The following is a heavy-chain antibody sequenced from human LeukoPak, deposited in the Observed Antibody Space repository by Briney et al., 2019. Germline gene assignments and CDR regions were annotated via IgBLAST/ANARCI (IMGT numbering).Heavy chain of an antibody. V-gene: IGHV3-11*06. CDR2: ISSSSSYT. J-gene: IGHJ2*01. Sequence: GGSLRLSCAASGFTFSDYDMTWIRQAPGKGLEWVSYISSSSSYTNHADSVKGRFTISRDNAKNTLYLQMNSLRAEDTAVYYCVREDYNDSGWYFDLWGRGTLVTVSS. CDR3: VREDYNDSGWYFDL. CDR1: GFTFSDYD. D-gene: IGHD4-17*01.